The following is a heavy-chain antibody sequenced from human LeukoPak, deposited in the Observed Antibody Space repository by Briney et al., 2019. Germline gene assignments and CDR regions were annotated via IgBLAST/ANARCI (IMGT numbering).Heavy chain of an antibody. CDR1: GFTFSLYA. D-gene: IGHD3-3*01. J-gene: IGHJ6*03. V-gene: IGHV3-30*18. Sequence: GGSLRLSCEASGFTFSLYAIHWVRHAPGKGLEWVALISYDGSDKSYSDSVRGRLTISRDNSKRTLNLQMNSLSPEDTAVYYCAKMEGQRLYDYCMDVWGRGTTVTVSS. CDR3: AKMEGQRLYDYCMDV. CDR2: ISYDGSDK.